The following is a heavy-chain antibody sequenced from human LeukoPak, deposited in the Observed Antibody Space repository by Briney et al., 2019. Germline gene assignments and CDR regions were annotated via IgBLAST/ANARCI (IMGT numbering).Heavy chain of an antibody. V-gene: IGHV3-23*01. J-gene: IGHJ4*02. Sequence: PGGSVRLSCVASGFTFTSYAMSWVRQAPGKGLEWVSGISAGGENTDYADSVKGRFTISRDNSKNTLYLQVNSLRAEDTAAYYCAKSEGSSSARRFDYWGQGTLVTVSS. CDR1: GFTFTSYA. D-gene: IGHD6-19*01. CDR2: ISAGGENT. CDR3: AKSEGSSSARRFDY.